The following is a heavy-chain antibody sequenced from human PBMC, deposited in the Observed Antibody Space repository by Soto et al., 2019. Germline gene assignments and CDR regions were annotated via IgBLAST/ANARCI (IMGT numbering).Heavy chain of an antibody. CDR1: GGSFSGYY. CDR2: INHSGST. J-gene: IGHJ6*02. D-gene: IGHD1-26*01. V-gene: IGHV4-34*01. CDR3: ARKGGGMDV. Sequence: SETLSLTCSVYGGSFSGYYWSWIRQPPGKGLEWIGEINHSGSTNYNPSLKSRVTISVDTSKNQFSLKLSSVTAADTAVYYCARKGGGMDVWGQGTTVTVSS.